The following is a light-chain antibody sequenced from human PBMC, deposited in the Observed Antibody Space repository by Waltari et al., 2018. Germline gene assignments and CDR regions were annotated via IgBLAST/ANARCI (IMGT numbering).Light chain of an antibody. CDR3: QQYDKWLWT. Sequence: DIQMTQSPSSLSASVGDRVSITCQASQNIDNYLNWYQLKPGKAPKLLIHDTAILETGVPSRFSGRRSGTEFTFTISNLQPEDFATYFCQQYDKWLWTFGQGTTVEIK. J-gene: IGKJ1*01. CDR1: QNIDNY. CDR2: DTA. V-gene: IGKV1-33*01.